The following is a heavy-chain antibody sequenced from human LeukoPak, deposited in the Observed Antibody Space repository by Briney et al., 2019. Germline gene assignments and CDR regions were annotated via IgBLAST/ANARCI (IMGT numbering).Heavy chain of an antibody. CDR1: GYTFTSNY. CDR3: ARDQEGFDY. V-gene: IGHV1-46*01. CDR2: IYPRDGST. Sequence: ASVKVSCKASGYTFTSNYIHWVRQAPGQGLEWMGMIYPRDGSTSYAQKFQGRVAVTRDTSTSTVHMELSGLRSEDTAVYYCARDQEGFDYWGQGTLVTVSS. J-gene: IGHJ4*02.